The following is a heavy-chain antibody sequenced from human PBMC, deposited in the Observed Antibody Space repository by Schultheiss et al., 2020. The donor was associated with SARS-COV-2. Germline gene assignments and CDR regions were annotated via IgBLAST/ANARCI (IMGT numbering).Heavy chain of an antibody. Sequence: SETLSLTCAVYGGSFSGYYWSWIRQPPGKGLEWIGEINHSGSTNYNPSLKSRVTISVDTSKNQFSLKLSSVTAADTAVYYCARLYCGGDCYHDYWGQGTLVTVSS. CDR2: INHSGST. CDR3: ARLYCGGDCYHDY. J-gene: IGHJ4*02. CDR1: GGSFSGYY. V-gene: IGHV4-34*01. D-gene: IGHD2-21*02.